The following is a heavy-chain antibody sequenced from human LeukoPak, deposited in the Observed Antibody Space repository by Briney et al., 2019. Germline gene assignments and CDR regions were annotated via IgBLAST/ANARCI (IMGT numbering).Heavy chain of an antibody. D-gene: IGHD3-10*01. V-gene: IGHV1-18*01. Sequence: ASVKVSCKASGYTFTSYGISWVRQAPGQGLEWMGWISAYSGNTNYAQKLQGRVTMTTDTSTSTAYMELSSLRSEDTAVYYCARGPRITMVRGGQWYYYMDVWGKGTTVTISS. CDR1: GYTFTSYG. CDR2: ISAYSGNT. CDR3: ARGPRITMVRGGQWYYYMDV. J-gene: IGHJ6*03.